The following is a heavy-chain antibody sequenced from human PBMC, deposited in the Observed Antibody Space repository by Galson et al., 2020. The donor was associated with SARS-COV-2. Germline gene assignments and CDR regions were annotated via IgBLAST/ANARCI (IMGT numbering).Heavy chain of an antibody. CDR1: GFTFSSYG. D-gene: IGHD1-26*01. CDR3: AKDRGSYFPHYYYGMDV. CDR2: ISYDGSNK. Sequence: GGSLRLSCAASGFTFSSYGMHWVRQAPGKGLEWVAVISYDGSNKYYADSVKGRFTISRDNSKNTLYLQMNSLRAEDTAVYYCAKDRGSYFPHYYYGMDVWGQGTTVTVSS. V-gene: IGHV3-30*18. J-gene: IGHJ6*02.